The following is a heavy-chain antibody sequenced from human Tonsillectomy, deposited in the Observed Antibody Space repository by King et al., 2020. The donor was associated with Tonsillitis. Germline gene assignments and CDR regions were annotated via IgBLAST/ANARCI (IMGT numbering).Heavy chain of an antibody. CDR3: AKGLGYCSGGTCSLTNYFDY. CDR2: ISGSGGST. Sequence: VQLVESGGGLVQPGGSLRLSCAASGFTFSSYAMSWVRQAPGKGLEWVSAISGSGGSTYYADSVKGRFTISRDNSKNTLYLQMNSLRAEDTAVYYCAKGLGYCSGGTCSLTNYFDYWGQGTLVTVSS. J-gene: IGHJ4*02. CDR1: GFTFSSYA. D-gene: IGHD2-15*01. V-gene: IGHV3-23*04.